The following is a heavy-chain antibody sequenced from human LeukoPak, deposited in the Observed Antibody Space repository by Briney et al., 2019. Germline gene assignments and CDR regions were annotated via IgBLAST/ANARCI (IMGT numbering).Heavy chain of an antibody. CDR1: GFTFSSYS. Sequence: SGGSLRLSCAAPGFTFSSYSMSWVRQAPGKGPEWVSYISGRSSIIYYADSVKGRFTISRDNAKNSLYLQMTGLRAEDTAVYYCARDQSGHIAGGTDAFEIWGQGTMVTVSS. CDR3: ARDQSGHIAGGTDAFEI. V-gene: IGHV3-48*04. D-gene: IGHD1-26*01. CDR2: ISGRSSII. J-gene: IGHJ3*02.